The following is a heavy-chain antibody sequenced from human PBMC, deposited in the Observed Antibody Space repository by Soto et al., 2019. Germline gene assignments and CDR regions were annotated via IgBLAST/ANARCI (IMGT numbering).Heavy chain of an antibody. CDR1: GYTLTNYG. CDR3: ARDLRIRGVFGY. CDR2: ISPQNGNT. Sequence: QVQLVQSGPEVKKPGASVKVSCKASGYTLTNYGITWVRQAPGQSLEWMGWISPQNGNTNYAQKFQGRVTLTTDKSTSTVYMELGSLRSDDTAVYYCARDLRIRGVFGYWGQGTLVTVSS. J-gene: IGHJ4*02. V-gene: IGHV1-18*01. D-gene: IGHD3-10*01.